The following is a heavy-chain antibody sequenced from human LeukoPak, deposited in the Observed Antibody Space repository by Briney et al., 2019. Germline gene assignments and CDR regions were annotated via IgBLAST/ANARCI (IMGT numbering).Heavy chain of an antibody. D-gene: IGHD6-13*01. CDR1: GGSISSYY. V-gene: IGHV4-59*01. Sequence: SETLSLTCTVSGGSISSYYWSWLRQPAGKGLEWWGYIYYSGSTNYNPSLKSRVTISVDTSKNQFSLKLSSVTAADTAVYYCARDRGYGSARYYFDYWGQGTLVTVSS. CDR2: IYYSGST. CDR3: ARDRGYGSARYYFDY. J-gene: IGHJ4*02.